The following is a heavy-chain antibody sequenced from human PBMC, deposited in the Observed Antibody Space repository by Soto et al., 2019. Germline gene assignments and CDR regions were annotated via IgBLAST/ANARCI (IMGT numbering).Heavy chain of an antibody. CDR3: ARGGGYSDY. CDR1: GYTFTRYG. J-gene: IGHJ4*02. CDR2: ISGNNGNT. D-gene: IGHD5-12*01. V-gene: IGHV1-18*01. Sequence: QVQLVQSGAEVKKPGASVKVSCKASGYTFTRYGISWVRQATGQGLEWMGWISGNNGNTNYAQKFQGRVTMTTDTSTYTAYIELRSLRSDDTGVYYCARGGGYSDYWGQGTLVTVSS.